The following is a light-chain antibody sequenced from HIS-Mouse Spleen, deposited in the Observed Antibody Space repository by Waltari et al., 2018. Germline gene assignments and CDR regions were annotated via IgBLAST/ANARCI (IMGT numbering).Light chain of an antibody. CDR1: NIGSKS. CDR3: QVWDSSSDHWV. J-gene: IGLJ3*02. V-gene: IGLV3-21*03. CDR2: EDS. Sequence: SYVLTQPPSVSVAPGKTARITCGGNNIGSKSVHWYQQKPGQAPVLVVYEDSDRPSGIPERVSGSNAGNTATLTISRVEAGDEADYYCQVWDSSSDHWVFGGGTKLTVL.